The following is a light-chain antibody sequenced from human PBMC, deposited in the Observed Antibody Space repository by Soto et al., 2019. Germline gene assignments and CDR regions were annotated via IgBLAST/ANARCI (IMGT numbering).Light chain of an antibody. V-gene: IGLV2-11*01. CDR1: SSDVGGFDF. CDR3: CSYAGNYTFV. Sequence: QSALTQPRSVSGSPGQSVTISCTGTSSDVGGFDFVSWYQQHPAKAPKLMIYDVTKRPSGVPDRFSSSKSGNTASLTISGLQADDEADYYCCSYAGNYTFVFGTGTKLTVL. CDR2: DVT. J-gene: IGLJ1*01.